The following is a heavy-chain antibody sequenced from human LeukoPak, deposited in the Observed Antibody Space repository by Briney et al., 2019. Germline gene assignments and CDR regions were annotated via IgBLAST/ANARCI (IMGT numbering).Heavy chain of an antibody. V-gene: IGHV3-66*01. Sequence: GGSLRLSCAASGFSVSGHYMSWVRQAPGKGLEWGSALYSGGDTYYADSVKGRFTISRDTSKNTLYLQMNGLRAEDTAVYYCARGNTGYSSAWGRDFDYWGQGTLVTVSS. CDR3: ARGNTGYSSAWGRDFDY. D-gene: IGHD6-19*01. J-gene: IGHJ4*02. CDR1: GFSVSGHY. CDR2: LYSGGDT.